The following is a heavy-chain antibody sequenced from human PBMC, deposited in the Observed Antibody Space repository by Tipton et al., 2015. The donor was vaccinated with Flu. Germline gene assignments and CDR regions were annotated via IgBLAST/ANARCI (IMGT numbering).Heavy chain of an antibody. CDR3: TTDAPDWGGKALDI. D-gene: IGHD7-27*01. J-gene: IGHJ3*02. CDR1: GFTFRTNG. Sequence: SGFTFRTNGMHWVRQGPGQGLEWVGRIRSATEGGAVDYAAPVKGRFTMSRDDSKNTLYLQMNSLKTEDTAVYYCTTDAPDWGGKALDIWGQGTMVTVSS. CDR2: IRSATEGGAV. V-gene: IGHV3-15*01.